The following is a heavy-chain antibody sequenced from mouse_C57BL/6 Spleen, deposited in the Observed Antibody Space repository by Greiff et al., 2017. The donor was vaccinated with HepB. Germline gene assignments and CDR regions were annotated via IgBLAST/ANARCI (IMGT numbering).Heavy chain of an antibody. CDR3: ARMTYYSNLYFDY. Sequence: QVQLQQPGAELVKPGASVKLSCTASGYTFTSYWMHWVKQRPGRGLEWIGRIDPNSGGTKYNEKFKSKATLNVDKPSSTAYMQLSRLTAEDSAVYYCARMTYYSNLYFDYWGQGTTLTVSS. CDR2: IDPNSGGT. J-gene: IGHJ2*01. D-gene: IGHD2-5*01. V-gene: IGHV1-72*01. CDR1: GYTFTSYW.